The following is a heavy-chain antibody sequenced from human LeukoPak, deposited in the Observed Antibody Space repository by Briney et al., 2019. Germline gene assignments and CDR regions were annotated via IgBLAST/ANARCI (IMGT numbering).Heavy chain of an antibody. J-gene: IGHJ4*02. CDR1: GFTFSSCA. V-gene: IGHV3-23*01. CDR2: ISDST. D-gene: IGHD6-19*01. CDR3: VKDLYSSVPSVY. Sequence: GGSLRLSCAASGFTFSSCAMSCGRQAPREGLGWGSGISDSTYYTDSVKGRFTISRDNSKNTLYLQMNSLRAEDTAIYYCVKDLYSSVPSVYWGQGILVTVSS.